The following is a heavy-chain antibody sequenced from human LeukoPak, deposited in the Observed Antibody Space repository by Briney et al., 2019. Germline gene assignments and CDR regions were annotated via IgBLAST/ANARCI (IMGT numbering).Heavy chain of an antibody. V-gene: IGHV1-2*02. CDR2: INPNSGGT. CDR1: GYTFTAYY. CDR3: AREGSAPGDYTYSDF. Sequence: ASVKVSCTASGYTFTAYYMHWVRQAPGQGLEWMGWINPNSGGTHYAQKFQGRVTMTRDTSISTAYMDLNRLRSDDTAVYYCAREGSAPGDYTYSDFWGQGTLVTVSS. J-gene: IGHJ4*02. D-gene: IGHD3-10*01.